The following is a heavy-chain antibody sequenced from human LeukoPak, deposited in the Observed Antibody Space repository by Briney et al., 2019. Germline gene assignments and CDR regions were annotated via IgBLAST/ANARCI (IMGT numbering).Heavy chain of an antibody. D-gene: IGHD6-19*01. CDR1: GGSFSGYY. V-gene: IGHV4-34*01. Sequence: SETLSLTCAVYGGSFSGYYWSWIRQPPGKGLEWIGYIYHSGSTYYNPSLKSRVTISVDRSKNQFSLKLSSVTAADTAVYYCARVVAVAGTRWFDPWGQGTLVTVSS. CDR3: ARVVAVAGTRWFDP. J-gene: IGHJ5*02. CDR2: IYHSGST.